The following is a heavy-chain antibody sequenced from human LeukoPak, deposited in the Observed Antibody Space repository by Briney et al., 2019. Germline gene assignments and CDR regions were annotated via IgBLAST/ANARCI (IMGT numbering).Heavy chain of an antibody. D-gene: IGHD2-21*01. Sequence: PVKVSCKTYGSTFTWFLIHWVRHPPGQGREWVGTINPRGNITSYAQRFQGRVTLTEDTSTSTFYMELSSLTSDDTAVYFCARPAYCDGTNCGYWLDPWGPGTLVTVSS. V-gene: IGHV1-46*01. CDR3: ARPAYCDGTNCGYWLDP. CDR2: INPRGNIT. J-gene: IGHJ5*02. CDR1: GSTFTWFL.